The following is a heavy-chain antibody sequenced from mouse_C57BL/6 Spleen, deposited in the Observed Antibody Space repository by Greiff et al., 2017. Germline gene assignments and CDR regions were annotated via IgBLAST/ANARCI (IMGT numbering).Heavy chain of an antibody. V-gene: IGHV3-6*01. Sequence: EVQLQESGPGLVKPSQSLSLTCSVTGYSITSGYYWNWIRQFPGNKLEWMGYISYDGSNNYNPSLNNRISITRDTSKNQFFLKLNSVTTEDTATYYCASIYYYGSSYAMDYWGQGTSVTVSS. J-gene: IGHJ4*01. D-gene: IGHD1-1*01. CDR2: ISYDGSN. CDR3: ASIYYYGSSYAMDY. CDR1: GYSITSGYY.